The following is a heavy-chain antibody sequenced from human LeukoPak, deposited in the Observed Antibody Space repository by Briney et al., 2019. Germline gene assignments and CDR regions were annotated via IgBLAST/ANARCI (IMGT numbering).Heavy chain of an antibody. D-gene: IGHD3-22*01. CDR1: GFTFSDYY. V-gene: IGHV3-11*04. Sequence: GGSLRLSCAASGFTFSDYYMSWTRQAPGKGLEWVSYISSSGSTIYYADSVKGRFTISRGNAKNSLYLQMNSLGAEDTAVYYCAGRDYYDSSGYYYGFDYWGQGTLVTVSS. CDR3: AGRDYYDSSGYYYGFDY. CDR2: ISSSGSTI. J-gene: IGHJ4*02.